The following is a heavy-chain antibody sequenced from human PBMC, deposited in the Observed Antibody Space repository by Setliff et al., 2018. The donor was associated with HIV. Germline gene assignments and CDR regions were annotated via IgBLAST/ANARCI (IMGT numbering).Heavy chain of an antibody. CDR3: ARTYYYDSPGYSPFDY. V-gene: IGHV3-21*01. CDR1: GFTFSRYS. Sequence: GGSLSLSCAASGFTFSRYSMNWVRQAPGKGLEWVSCISSSSSYRYNADSVKGRFTISRDNAKNSLYLQMNSLRAEDTAVYYCARTYYYDSPGYSPFDYWGQGTPVTV. J-gene: IGHJ4*02. CDR2: ISSSSSYR. D-gene: IGHD3-22*01.